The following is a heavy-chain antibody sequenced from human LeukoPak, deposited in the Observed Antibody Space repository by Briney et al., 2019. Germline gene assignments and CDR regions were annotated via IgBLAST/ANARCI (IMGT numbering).Heavy chain of an antibody. J-gene: IGHJ6*03. CDR2: INHSGST. V-gene: IGHV4-34*01. Sequence: SETLSLTCAVYGGSFSGYYWSWIRQRPGKGQEWIGEINHSGSTNYNPSLKSRVTISVDTSKNQFSLKLSSVTAADTAVYYCARPTSYYYYYMDVWGKGTTVTVSS. CDR1: GGSFSGYY. CDR3: ARPTSYYYYYMDV.